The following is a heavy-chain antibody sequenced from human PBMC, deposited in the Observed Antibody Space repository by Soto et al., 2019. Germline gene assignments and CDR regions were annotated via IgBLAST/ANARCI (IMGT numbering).Heavy chain of an antibody. D-gene: IGHD3-3*01. CDR3: AKDLIFGVVTPDY. Sequence: ESGGGVVQPGRSLRLSCAASGFTFSSYGMHWVRQAPGKGLEWVAVISYDGSNKYYADSVKGRFTISRDNSKNTLYLQMNSLRAEDTAVYYCAKDLIFGVVTPDYWGQGTLVTVSS. CDR1: GFTFSSYG. V-gene: IGHV3-30*18. CDR2: ISYDGSNK. J-gene: IGHJ4*02.